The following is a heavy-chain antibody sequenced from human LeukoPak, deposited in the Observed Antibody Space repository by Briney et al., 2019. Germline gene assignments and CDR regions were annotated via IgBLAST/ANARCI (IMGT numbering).Heavy chain of an antibody. Sequence: GGSLRLSCAASGFTVSSNYMSWVRQAPGKGLEWVSVIYSGGSTYYADSVKGRFTISRDNSKNTLYLQMNSLRAEDTAVYYCAKDLPVITSRIFDYWGQGTLVTVSS. D-gene: IGHD3-16*01. CDR2: IYSGGST. CDR3: AKDLPVITSRIFDY. CDR1: GFTVSSNY. V-gene: IGHV3-53*01. J-gene: IGHJ4*02.